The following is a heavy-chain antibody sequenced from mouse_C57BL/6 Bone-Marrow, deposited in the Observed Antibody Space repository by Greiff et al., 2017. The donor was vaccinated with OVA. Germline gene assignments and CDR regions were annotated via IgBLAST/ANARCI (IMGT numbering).Heavy chain of an antibody. CDR1: GYTFTSYG. CDR2: IYPRSGNT. Sequence: VMLVESGAELARPGASVKLSCKASGYTFTSYGISWVKQRTGQGLEWIGEIYPRSGNTYYNEQFKGKATLTADKSSSTAYMELRSLTSEDSAVYFCAKYSFYAMDYWGQGTSVTVSS. J-gene: IGHJ4*01. CDR3: AKYSFYAMDY. V-gene: IGHV1-81*01. D-gene: IGHD2-12*01.